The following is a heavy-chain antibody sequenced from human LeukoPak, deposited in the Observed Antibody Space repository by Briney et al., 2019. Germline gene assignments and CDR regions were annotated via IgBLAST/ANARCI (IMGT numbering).Heavy chain of an antibody. V-gene: IGHV1-69*13. J-gene: IGHJ4*02. Sequence: GASVKVSCKASGGTFSSYAISWVRQAPGQGLEWMGGIIPIFGTANYAQKFQGRVTITADESTSTAYMELSSLRSEDTAVYYCARDRRELFGSYYFDYWGQGTLVTVSS. CDR1: GGTFSSYA. CDR2: IIPIFGTA. CDR3: ARDRRELFGSYYFDY. D-gene: IGHD1-26*01.